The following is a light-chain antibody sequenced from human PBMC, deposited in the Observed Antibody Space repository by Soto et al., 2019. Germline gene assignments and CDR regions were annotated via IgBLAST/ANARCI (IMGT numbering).Light chain of an antibody. CDR2: DVS. V-gene: IGLV2-14*03. CDR3: SSYTSSSALGL. Sequence: QSVLTQPASVSGSPGQSITISCTGSSSDVGGYNYVSWYQQHPGKAPKLMIYDVSSRPSGVSNRFSGSKSGNTASLTISGLQAEDEADYYCSSYTSSSALGLFGGGTQLTVL. CDR1: SSDVGGYNY. J-gene: IGLJ2*01.